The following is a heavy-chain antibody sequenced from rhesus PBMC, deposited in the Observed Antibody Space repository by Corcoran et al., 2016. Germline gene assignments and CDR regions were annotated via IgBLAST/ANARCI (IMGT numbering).Heavy chain of an antibody. V-gene: IGHV4-122*02. CDR1: GGSISRGYYY. J-gene: IGHJ4*01. CDR2: ITYSGST. D-gene: IGHD5-24*01. Sequence: QVQLQESGPGLVKPSETLSLTCAVSGGSISRGYYYWSWIRQPPGKGLEWIGYITYSGSTSYHPSLKSRVTISRDTSKNQFSLKLSSVTAADTAGYYCARDTAGTDYWGQGVLVTVSS. CDR3: ARDTAGTDY.